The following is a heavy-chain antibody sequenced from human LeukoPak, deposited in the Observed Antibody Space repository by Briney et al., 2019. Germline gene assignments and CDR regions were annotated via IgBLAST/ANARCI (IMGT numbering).Heavy chain of an antibody. J-gene: IGHJ4*02. V-gene: IGHV3-23*01. Sequence: PGGSLRPSCAASGFTFSSYAMSWVRQAPGKGLEWVSAISGSGGSTYYADSVKGRFTISRDNSKNTLYLQMNSLRAEDTAVYYCATLSRGYCSGGSCYPDYWGQGTLVTVSS. CDR1: GFTFSSYA. CDR2: ISGSGGST. D-gene: IGHD2-15*01. CDR3: ATLSRGYCSGGSCYPDY.